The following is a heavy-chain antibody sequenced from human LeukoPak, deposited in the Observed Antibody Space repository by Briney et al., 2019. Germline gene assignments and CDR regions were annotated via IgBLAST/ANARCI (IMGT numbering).Heavy chain of an antibody. Sequence: SVKVSCKASGGTFSSYAISWVRQAPGQGLEWMGGIIPIFGTANYAQKFQGRVTITADESTSTAYMELSSLRSEDTAVYYCARLRVSSIAARGWFDPWGQGTLVTVSS. CDR3: ARLRVSSIAARGWFDP. CDR2: IIPIFGTA. J-gene: IGHJ5*02. CDR1: GGTFSSYA. V-gene: IGHV1-69*13. D-gene: IGHD6-6*01.